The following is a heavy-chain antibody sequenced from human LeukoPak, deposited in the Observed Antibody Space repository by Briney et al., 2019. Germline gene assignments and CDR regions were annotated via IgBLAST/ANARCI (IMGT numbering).Heavy chain of an antibody. CDR2: IWSDGSQT. CDR1: GFSFSGDA. J-gene: IGHJ4*02. V-gene: IGHV3-33*01. D-gene: IGHD3-16*01. Sequence: PGGSLRLSCAASGFSFSGDAIHWVRQAPGKGLEWVALIWSDGSQTKYAGSVKGRFTVSRDNSKNTAFLQMSGLTVEDTAVYYCAGAAGLGNYLIDYWGQGILVTVSS. CDR3: AGAAGLGNYLIDY.